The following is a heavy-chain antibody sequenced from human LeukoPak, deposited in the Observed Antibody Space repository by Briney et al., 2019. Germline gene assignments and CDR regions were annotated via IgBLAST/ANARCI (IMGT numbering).Heavy chain of an antibody. J-gene: IGHJ3*02. CDR2: ISWDGGST. CDR1: AFTFDVYA. CDR3: AKLEVVPAATRSHNAFDS. D-gene: IGHD2-2*01. V-gene: IGHV3-43D*03. Sequence: GGSQRLFCPPSAFTFDVYAIRWVRHARGGGRECVSFISWDGGSTYYADSVKGRFTISRDNSKNSLYLQMNSLRAEDTALYYCAKLEVVPAATRSHNAFDSWGQGTMVTASS.